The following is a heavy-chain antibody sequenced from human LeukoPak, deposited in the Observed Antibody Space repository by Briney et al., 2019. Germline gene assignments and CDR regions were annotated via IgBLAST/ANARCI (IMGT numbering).Heavy chain of an antibody. D-gene: IGHD1-26*01. CDR3: ARDGELGSPADAFDI. CDR2: IKQDGSET. Sequence: AGGPLRLSCAASGFTFRSYWMTWVRQYPGKGLEWVANIKQDGSETYYADSVKGRFTISRDNAKRSLYLQMNSLRAEDTAVYYCARDGELGSPADAFDIWGQGTMVTVSS. V-gene: IGHV3-7*03. J-gene: IGHJ3*02. CDR1: GFTFRSYW.